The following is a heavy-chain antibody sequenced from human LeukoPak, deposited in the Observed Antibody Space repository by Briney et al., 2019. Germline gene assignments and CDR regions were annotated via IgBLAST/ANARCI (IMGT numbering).Heavy chain of an antibody. CDR2: INPNSGGT. V-gene: IGHV1-2*02. J-gene: IGHJ4*02. Sequence: ASVKVSCKASGYTFTGYYMHWVRQAPGQGLEWMGWINPNSGGTNYAQKFQGRVTMTRDTSISTAYMELSRLRSDDTAVYYCARDVSLHHWSDTFDYWGQGTLVTVSS. CDR3: ARDVSLHHWSDTFDY. D-gene: IGHD2-8*02. CDR1: GYTFTGYY.